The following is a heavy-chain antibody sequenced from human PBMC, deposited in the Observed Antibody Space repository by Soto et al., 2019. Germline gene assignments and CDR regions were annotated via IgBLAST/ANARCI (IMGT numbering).Heavy chain of an antibody. CDR2: IYHSGST. J-gene: IGHJ5*01. CDR1: GGSISSGGYS. Sequence: PSETLSLTCAVSGGSISSGGYSWSWIRQPPGKGLEWIGYIYHSGSTYYNPSLKSRVTISVDRSKNQFSLKLSSVTAADTAVYYCARGVGYCSGGSCLVPKWFDSWGQGTLVTVSS. D-gene: IGHD2-15*01. CDR3: ARGVGYCSGGSCLVPKWFDS. V-gene: IGHV4-30-2*01.